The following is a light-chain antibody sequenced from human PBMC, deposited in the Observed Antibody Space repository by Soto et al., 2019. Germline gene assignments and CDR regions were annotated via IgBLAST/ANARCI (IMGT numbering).Light chain of an antibody. CDR3: QQSYKTPYT. J-gene: IGKJ2*01. CDR2: AAS. V-gene: IGKV1-39*01. CDR1: QSISNF. Sequence: DIQMTQSPSSLSASVGDRVTITCRASQSISNFLNWFQQKPGKAPKLLIYAASSLQSGVPSGFSGSGSGTDFTLTISSLQPEDSATYYCQQSYKTPYTFGQGTKLEIK.